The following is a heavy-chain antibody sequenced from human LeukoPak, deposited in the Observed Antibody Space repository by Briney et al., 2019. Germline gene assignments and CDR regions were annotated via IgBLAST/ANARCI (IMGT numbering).Heavy chain of an antibody. CDR1: GFTFSSYS. CDR2: ISSSSSYI. J-gene: IGHJ4*02. CDR3: ARDFFCGGSCWVY. D-gene: IGHD2-15*01. Sequence: GGSLRLSCAASGFTFSSYSMNWVRQAPGKGLEWVSSISSSSSYIYYADSVKGRFTISRDNAKNSLYLQMNSLRAEDTAVYYCARDFFCGGSCWVYWGQGTLVTVSS. V-gene: IGHV3-21*01.